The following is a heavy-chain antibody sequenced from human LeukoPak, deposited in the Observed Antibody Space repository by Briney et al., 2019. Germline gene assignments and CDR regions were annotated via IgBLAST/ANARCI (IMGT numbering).Heavy chain of an antibody. CDR1: GFTFSTYW. CDR3: GIPVASGTEYY. V-gene: IGHV3-74*01. D-gene: IGHD1-1*01. J-gene: IGHJ4*02. CDR2: ISSDGSTT. Sequence: PGGSLRLSCAASGFTFSTYWMRWVRQAPGKGLVWVSRISSDGSTTSYADSVKGRFTISRDNAKNTLYLQMNSLRVEETAVYPRGIPVASGTEYYWGQGTLVTVSS.